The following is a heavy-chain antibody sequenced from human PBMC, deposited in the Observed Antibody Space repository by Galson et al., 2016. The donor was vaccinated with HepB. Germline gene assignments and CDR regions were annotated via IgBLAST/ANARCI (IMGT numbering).Heavy chain of an antibody. Sequence: LRLSCAASGFTFSNYSVHWVRQAPGKGLEWVTFISYDGSNKYYADSVKGRFTISRDNSKNTMYLQMNSLRAEDTAVYYCARATYCSGGTCYYFDFWGQGTLVTVSS. CDR1: GFTFSNYS. CDR2: ISYDGSNK. V-gene: IGHV3-30-3*01. D-gene: IGHD2-15*01. J-gene: IGHJ4*02. CDR3: ARATYCSGGTCYYFDF.